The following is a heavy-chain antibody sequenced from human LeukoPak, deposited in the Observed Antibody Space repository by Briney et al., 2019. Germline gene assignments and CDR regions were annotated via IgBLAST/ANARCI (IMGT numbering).Heavy chain of an antibody. D-gene: IGHD3-10*01. V-gene: IGHV4-61*02. CDR2: IYTSGST. J-gene: IGHJ4*02. CDR3: ARRGAKSVRGVIIGGYYFDY. CDR1: GGSISSGSYY. Sequence: PSETLSLTCTVSGGSISSGSYYWSWIRQPAGKGLEWIGRIYTSGSTNYNPSLKSRVTISVDTSKNQFSLKLSSVTAADTAVYYCARRGAKSVRGVIIGGYYFDYWGQGTLVTVSS.